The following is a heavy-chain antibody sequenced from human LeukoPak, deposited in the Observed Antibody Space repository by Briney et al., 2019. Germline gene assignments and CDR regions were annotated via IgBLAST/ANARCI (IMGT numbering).Heavy chain of an antibody. D-gene: IGHD3-10*01. V-gene: IGHV3-23*01. CDR3: AKDRVVRELDAIDI. CDR2: ISGSGSST. CDR1: GFAFSSDA. J-gene: IGHJ3*02. Sequence: GRSLRLSCAASGFAFSSDAMSWVRQAPGKGLEWVSAISGSGSSTYYADSVKGRFTISRDNPKHTLYRQVNSLRAEAPAVSFRAKDRVVRELDAIDIWGQGKMVTVSS.